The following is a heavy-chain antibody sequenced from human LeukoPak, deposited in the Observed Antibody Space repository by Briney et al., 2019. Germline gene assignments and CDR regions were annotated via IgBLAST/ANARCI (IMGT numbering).Heavy chain of an antibody. D-gene: IGHD3-10*01. CDR1: GFTVSSNY. Sequence: GGSLRLSCAASGFTVSSNYMSWVRQAPGKGLEWVSVIYSGGSTYYADSVKGRFTISRDNSKNTLYLQMNSLRAEDTAVYYCAKDTLGPRYYYGSGSHRGAFAFDIWGQGTMVTVSS. J-gene: IGHJ3*02. CDR3: AKDTLGPRYYYGSGSHRGAFAFDI. CDR2: IYSGGST. V-gene: IGHV3-53*01.